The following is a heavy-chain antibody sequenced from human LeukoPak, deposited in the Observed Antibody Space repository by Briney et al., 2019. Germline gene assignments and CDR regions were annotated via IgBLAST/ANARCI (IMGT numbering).Heavy chain of an antibody. CDR3: HFKYCSSSTCFYYFDY. Sequence: PSETLSLTCTVSGGSISSSSHYWGWIRQPLGKGLEWIGSIYYSGITYYNPSLRSRVTISVDTSKNQFSLKLSSVTATDTAVYYCHFKYCSSSTCFYYFDYWGQGTLVTVSS. CDR2: IYYSGIT. J-gene: IGHJ4*02. CDR1: GGSISSSSHY. D-gene: IGHD2-2*01. V-gene: IGHV4-39*01.